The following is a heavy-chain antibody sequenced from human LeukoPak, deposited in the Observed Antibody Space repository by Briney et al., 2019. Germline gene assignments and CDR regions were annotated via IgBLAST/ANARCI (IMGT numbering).Heavy chain of an antibody. Sequence: GGSLRLSCAASGFTFSSYAMSWVRQAPGKGLEWVSAISGSGGSTYYADSVKGRFTISRDNSKNTLYLQMNSLRAEDTAVYYCAKSPGSAGSYYYYYMDVWGKGTTVTVSS. D-gene: IGHD2-15*01. CDR2: ISGSGGST. CDR3: AKSPGSAGSYYYYYMDV. J-gene: IGHJ6*03. CDR1: GFTFSSYA. V-gene: IGHV3-23*01.